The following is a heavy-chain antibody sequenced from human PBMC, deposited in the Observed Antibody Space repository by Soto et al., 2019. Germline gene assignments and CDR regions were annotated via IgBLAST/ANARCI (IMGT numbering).Heavy chain of an antibody. CDR1: GYTFTSYD. D-gene: IGHD6-19*01. Sequence: QVQLVQSGAEVKKPGASVKVSCKASGYTFTSYDINWVRQATGQGLEGMGWMNPNSGNTGYAQKFKGRVTMTRNTSISTAYMELSSLRSEDTAGYYCARDVRYSSGWYWFDPWGQGTLVTVSS. J-gene: IGHJ5*02. V-gene: IGHV1-8*01. CDR2: MNPNSGNT. CDR3: ARDVRYSSGWYWFDP.